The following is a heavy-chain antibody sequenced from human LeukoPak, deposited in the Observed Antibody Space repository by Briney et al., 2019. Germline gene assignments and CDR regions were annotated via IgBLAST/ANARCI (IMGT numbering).Heavy chain of an antibody. D-gene: IGHD2-8*01. V-gene: IGHV1-2*02. CDR3: ARDEGYCTNGVCYSPGGAFDI. J-gene: IGHJ3*02. CDR1: GYTFTGYY. CDR2: INPNSGGT. Sequence: ASVKVSCKASGYTFTGYYMHWVRQAPGQGLEWMGWINPNSGGTNYAQKFQGRVTMTRDTSISTAYMELSRLRSDDTAVYYCARDEGYCTNGVCYSPGGAFDIWGQGTMVTVSS.